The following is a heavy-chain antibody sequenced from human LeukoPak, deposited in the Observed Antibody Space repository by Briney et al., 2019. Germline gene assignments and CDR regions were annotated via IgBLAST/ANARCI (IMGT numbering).Heavy chain of an antibody. J-gene: IGHJ6*02. Sequence: GGSLRLSCAASGFSVSSNYMSWVRQAPGKGLEWVSVIYNSGTTKCADSVKGRFTIARDNSKNTLYLQMNSLRAEDTAVYYCAKASPGIAAAGPYYGMDVWGQGTTVTVSS. V-gene: IGHV3-53*01. CDR3: AKASPGIAAAGPYYGMDV. D-gene: IGHD6-13*01. CDR1: GFSVSSNY. CDR2: IYNSGTT.